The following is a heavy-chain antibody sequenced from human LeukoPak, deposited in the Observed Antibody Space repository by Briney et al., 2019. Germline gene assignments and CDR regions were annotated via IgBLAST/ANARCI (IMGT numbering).Heavy chain of an antibody. D-gene: IGHD3-3*01. J-gene: IGHJ4*02. Sequence: GASVNVSCKTSGYTFTGYYMHWVRQAPGQGLEWMGWFNPNSGGTNSAQKFQGRVTMTRDTSISTAYMELSRLRSDDTAVYYCARDNRFLEWLLDSWGQGTLVTVSS. CDR2: FNPNSGGT. V-gene: IGHV1-2*02. CDR3: ARDNRFLEWLLDS. CDR1: GYTFTGYY.